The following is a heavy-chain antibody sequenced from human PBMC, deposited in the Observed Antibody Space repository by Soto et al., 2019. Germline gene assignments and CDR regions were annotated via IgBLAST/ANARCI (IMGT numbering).Heavy chain of an antibody. CDR2: ISDDGTNK. D-gene: IGHD5-18*01. J-gene: IGHJ4*02. Sequence: PGGSLRLSCAASGFNFRSYGMSWVRQAPGKGLEWVAVISDDGTNKDYADSVKGRFTISRDNSKNTLYLRMNSLRAEDTAVYYCAKERMGRGDRYTAMVRGPRFDYWGRGTLVTVSS. CDR1: GFNFRSYG. V-gene: IGHV3-30*18. CDR3: AKERMGRGDRYTAMVRGPRFDY.